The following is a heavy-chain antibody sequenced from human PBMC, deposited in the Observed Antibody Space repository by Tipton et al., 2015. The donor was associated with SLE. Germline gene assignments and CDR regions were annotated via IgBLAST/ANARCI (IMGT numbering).Heavy chain of an antibody. CDR1: GFTFSSYS. D-gene: IGHD6-19*01. Sequence: GSLRLSCAASGFTFSSYSMNWVRQAPGKGLEWVSAISGSGGSTYYADSVKGRFTISRDNSKNTLYLQMNSLRAEDTAVYYCAKPSGYSSGPDAFDIWGQGTMVTVSS. J-gene: IGHJ3*02. CDR2: ISGSGGST. V-gene: IGHV3-23*01. CDR3: AKPSGYSSGPDAFDI.